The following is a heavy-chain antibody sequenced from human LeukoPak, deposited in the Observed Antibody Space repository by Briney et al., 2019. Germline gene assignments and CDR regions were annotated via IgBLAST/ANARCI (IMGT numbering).Heavy chain of an antibody. J-gene: IGHJ4*02. CDR2: ISAYNGNT. CDR1: GYTFTNYG. V-gene: IGHV1-18*01. D-gene: IGHD3-9*01. Sequence: VKVSFKASGYTFTNYGISWVRQAPGQGLEWMGWISAYNGNTNYAQKLQGRVTMTTDTSTSTAYLELRSLSSDDTAVYYCARDSMVLRYFDWLSDYWGQGTLVTVSS. CDR3: ARDSMVLRYFDWLSDY.